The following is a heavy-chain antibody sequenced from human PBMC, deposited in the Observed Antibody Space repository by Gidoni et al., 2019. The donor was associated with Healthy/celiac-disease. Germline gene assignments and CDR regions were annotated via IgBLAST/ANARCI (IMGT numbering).Heavy chain of an antibody. CDR2: ISGSGGST. Sequence: EVQPLESGGGLVQPGGSLRLSRAASGSTFRSYAMSWVRQAPGKGLGWVSAISGSGGSTYYADSVKGRFTISRDNSKNTLYLQMNSRRAEDTAVYYCARSGGGDHFDYWGQGTLVTVSS. CDR3: ARSGGGDHFDY. V-gene: IGHV3-23*01. CDR1: GSTFRSYA. J-gene: IGHJ4*02. D-gene: IGHD2-15*01.